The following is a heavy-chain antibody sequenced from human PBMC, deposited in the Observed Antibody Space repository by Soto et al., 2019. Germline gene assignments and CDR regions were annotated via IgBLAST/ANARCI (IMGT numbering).Heavy chain of an antibody. CDR2: INAGNGNT. CDR3: ARDRMY. V-gene: IGHV1-3*01. Sequence: QVQLVQSGAEVKKPGASVKVSCKASGYTFTSYSMHWVRQAPGQSLQWMGWINAGNGNTEYSQRFQGRVSLTRDTSANAVYVELSGLRSEDTAVYFCARDRMYWGQGTLVTVSS. J-gene: IGHJ4*02. CDR1: GYTFTSYS.